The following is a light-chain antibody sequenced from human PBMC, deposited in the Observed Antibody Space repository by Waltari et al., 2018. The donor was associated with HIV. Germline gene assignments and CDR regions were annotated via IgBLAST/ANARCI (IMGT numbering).Light chain of an antibody. V-gene: IGLV2-23*02. CDR2: EVS. CDR3: CSYAGSWV. J-gene: IGLJ3*02. Sequence: QSALTQPASVSGSPGQSIPISCTGTSSGVGSYNLVSWYQQPPGKAPKLMIYEVSKRPSGVSNRFSGSKSGNTASLTISGIQAEDEADYYCCSYAGSWVFGGGTKLTVL. CDR1: SSGVGSYNL.